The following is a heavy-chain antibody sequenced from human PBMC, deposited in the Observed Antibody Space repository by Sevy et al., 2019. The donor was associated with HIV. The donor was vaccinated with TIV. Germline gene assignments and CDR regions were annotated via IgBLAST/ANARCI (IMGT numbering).Heavy chain of an antibody. J-gene: IGHJ4*02. CDR3: AILGVDCVSTNCYGMRSLSFDF. CDR2: ISYDGSSK. V-gene: IGHV3-30-3*01. Sequence: GGSLRLSCAASGFTFSSFAMDWVRQAPGRGLEWVAVISYDGSSKYYPDSVKGRFTISRDNAKNTLYLQMNRLRPEDTAVYFCAILGVDCVSTNCYGMRSLSFDFWGQRTLVTVSS. D-gene: IGHD2-2*01. CDR1: GFTFSSFA.